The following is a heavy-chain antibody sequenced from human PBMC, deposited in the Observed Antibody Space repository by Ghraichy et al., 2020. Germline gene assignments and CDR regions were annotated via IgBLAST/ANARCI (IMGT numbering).Heavy chain of an antibody. CDR1: GGSISSSSYY. CDR2: IYYSGST. J-gene: IGHJ4*02. V-gene: IGHV4-39*07. CDR3: ARAGEMATIYVDY. D-gene: IGHD5-24*01. Sequence: SETLSLTCTVSGGSISSSSYYWGWIRQPPGKGLEWIGSIYYSGSTYYNPSLKSRVTISVDTSKNQFSLKLSSVTAADTAVYYCARAGEMATIYVDYWGQGTLVTVSS.